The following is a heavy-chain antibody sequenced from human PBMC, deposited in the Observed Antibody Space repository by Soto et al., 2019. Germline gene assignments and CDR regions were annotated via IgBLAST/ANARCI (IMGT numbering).Heavy chain of an antibody. CDR3: GYYYGAFDY. D-gene: IGHD3-22*01. CDR1: GGTFSSYA. Sequence: QVQLVQSGAEVQKPGSSVKVSCKAYGGTFSSYAISWVRQAPGQGLEWMGGSIRIFGTANYAQKFQGRVTITADKSTSTAYMELSSLRSEDTAVYYCGYYYGAFDYWGQGTLVTVSS. V-gene: IGHV1-69*06. CDR2: SIRIFGTA. J-gene: IGHJ4*02.